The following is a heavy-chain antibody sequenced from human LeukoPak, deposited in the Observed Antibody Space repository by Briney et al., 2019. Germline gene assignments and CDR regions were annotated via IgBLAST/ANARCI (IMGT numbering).Heavy chain of an antibody. CDR1: GYTFTSYG. D-gene: IGHD6-13*01. CDR2: ISAYNGNT. CDR3: ARDILYSSSWYVMGD. J-gene: IGHJ4*02. V-gene: IGHV1-18*01. Sequence: GASVKVPCKASGYTFTSYGISWVRQAPGQGLEWMGWISAYNGNTNYAQKLQGRVTMTTDTSTSTAYMELRSLRSDDTAVYYCARDILYSSSWYVMGDWGQGTLVTVSS.